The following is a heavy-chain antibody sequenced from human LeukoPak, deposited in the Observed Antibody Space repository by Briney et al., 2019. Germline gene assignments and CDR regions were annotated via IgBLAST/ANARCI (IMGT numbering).Heavy chain of an antibody. CDR2: SYYSGST. CDR1: GGSISSSSYY. D-gene: IGHD6-13*01. CDR3: ARVMAAAGTVIYYYYYYMDV. V-gene: IGHV4-39*01. J-gene: IGHJ6*03. Sequence: PSETLSLTCTVSGGSISSSSYYWGWIRQPPGKGLEWIGSSYYSGSTYYNPSLKSRVTISVDTSKNQFSLKLSSVTAADTAVYYSARVMAAAGTVIYYYYYYMDVWGKGTTVTISS.